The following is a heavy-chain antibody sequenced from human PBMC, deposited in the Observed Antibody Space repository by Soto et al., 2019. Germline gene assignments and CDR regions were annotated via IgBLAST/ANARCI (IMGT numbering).Heavy chain of an antibody. J-gene: IGHJ4*02. CDR3: ARGHDFWSGYYALFDY. D-gene: IGHD3-3*01. CDR1: GFTFSSYW. Sequence: GGSLRLSCAASGFTFSSYWMSWVRQAPGKGLEWVANIKQDGSEKYYVDSVKGRFTISRDNAKNSLYLQMNSLRAEDTAVYYCARGHDFWSGYYALFDYWGQGTLVTVSS. V-gene: IGHV3-7*01. CDR2: IKQDGSEK.